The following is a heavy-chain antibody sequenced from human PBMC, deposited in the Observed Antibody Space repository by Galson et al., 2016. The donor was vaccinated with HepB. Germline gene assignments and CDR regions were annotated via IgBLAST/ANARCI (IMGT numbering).Heavy chain of an antibody. CDR2: IDWADGK. J-gene: IGHJ4*02. CDR3: ARIQTAYCSSTSCYALDF. Sequence: PALVKPTQTLTLTCTFSGFSLSTGGMGLSWIRQPPGKALEWLARIDWADGKYYSTSLKTSLTISKDTSKNQVVLRMTNMDPVDTATYYCARIQTAYCSSTSCYALDFWGQGTLVTVSS. V-gene: IGHV2-70*11. CDR1: GFSLSTGGMG. D-gene: IGHD2-2*01.